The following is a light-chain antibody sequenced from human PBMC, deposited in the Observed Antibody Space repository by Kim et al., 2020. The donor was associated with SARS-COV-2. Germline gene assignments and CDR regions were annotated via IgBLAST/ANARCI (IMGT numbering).Light chain of an antibody. CDR3: AAWDDSLNAL. CDR2: SNN. Sequence: PGQRVTISCSGSSSNIGSNTVNWYQQLPGTAPKLLIYSNNQRPSGVPDRFSGSKSGTSASLAISGLQSEDEADYYCAAWDDSLNALFGGGTQLTV. CDR1: SSNIGSNT. V-gene: IGLV1-44*01. J-gene: IGLJ2*01.